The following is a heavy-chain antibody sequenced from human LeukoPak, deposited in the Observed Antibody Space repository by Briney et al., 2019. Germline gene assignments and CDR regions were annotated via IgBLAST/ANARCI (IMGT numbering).Heavy chain of an antibody. D-gene: IGHD3-22*01. CDR2: INHSGST. V-gene: IGHV4-31*03. Sequence: SETLSLTCTVSGGSISSGASDWGWIRQHPKRGLEWVGYINHSGSTYYNPSLGSRVTMSVDTSKNQFSLKLSSVTAADSAVYYCASAARQGFTMIVVPFFYFDLWGRGTLVTVSS. CDR3: ASAARQGFTMIVVPFFYFDL. J-gene: IGHJ2*01. CDR1: GGSISSGASD.